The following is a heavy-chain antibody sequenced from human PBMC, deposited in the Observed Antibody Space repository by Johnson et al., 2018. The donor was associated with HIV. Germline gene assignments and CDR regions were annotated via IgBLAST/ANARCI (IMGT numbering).Heavy chain of an antibody. CDR2: ISYDGSNK. CDR1: GFTFSSYG. CDR3: AKDWDRWLQPPGDAFDI. Sequence: QVQLVESGGGVVQPGRSLRLSCAASGFTFSSYGMHWVRQAPGKGLEWVAVISYDGSNKYYADSVKGRFTISRDNSKNTLYLQMNSLRVEDTAVYYCAKDWDRWLQPPGDAFDIWGQGTMVTVSS. D-gene: IGHD5-24*01. V-gene: IGHV3-30*18. J-gene: IGHJ3*02.